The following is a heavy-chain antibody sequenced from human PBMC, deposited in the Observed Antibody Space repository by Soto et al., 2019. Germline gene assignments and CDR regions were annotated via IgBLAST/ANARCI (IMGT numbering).Heavy chain of an antibody. J-gene: IGHJ4*02. CDR3: ARDQSSSWFNYFDY. CDR2: ISYDGSNK. CDR1: AFTFSTYA. V-gene: IGHV3-30-3*01. D-gene: IGHD6-13*01. Sequence: GGSLRLSCAASAFTFSTYAMHWVRQAPGKGLEWVALISYDGSNKYYADSVKGRFTISRDNSKNTLYLQMNSLRTEDTAEYHCARDQSSSWFNYFDYWGQGTLVTVSS.